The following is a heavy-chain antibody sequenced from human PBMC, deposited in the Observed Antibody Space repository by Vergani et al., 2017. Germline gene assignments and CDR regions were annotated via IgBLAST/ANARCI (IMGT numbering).Heavy chain of an antibody. CDR3: ARSTGWGSILQRAYWYFDL. J-gene: IGHJ2*01. D-gene: IGHD7-27*01. CDR1: GGSFSSSSYY. CDR2: IYYSGST. V-gene: IGHV4-39*07. Sequence: QLQLQESGPGLVKPSETLSLTCTVSGGSFSSSSYYWGWIRQPPGKGLEWIGSIYYSGSTYYNPSLKSRVTISVDTSKNQFSLKLSSVTAADTAVYYCARSTGWGSILQRAYWYFDLWGRGTLVTVSS.